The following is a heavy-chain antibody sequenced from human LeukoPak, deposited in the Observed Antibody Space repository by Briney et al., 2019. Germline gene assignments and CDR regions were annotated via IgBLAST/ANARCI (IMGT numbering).Heavy chain of an antibody. CDR3: ARDFVWGKGY. CDR1: GFTFSSYE. CDR2: ISGGGSSI. J-gene: IGHJ4*02. V-gene: IGHV3-48*03. D-gene: IGHD3-16*01. Sequence: GGSLRLSCAASGFTFSSYEMNGVRQAPGKGLEWISYISGGGSSIYYADSVKGRFTISRDNAKNSLYLQMNSLRDEDTAVYYCARDFVWGKGYWGQGILVTVSS.